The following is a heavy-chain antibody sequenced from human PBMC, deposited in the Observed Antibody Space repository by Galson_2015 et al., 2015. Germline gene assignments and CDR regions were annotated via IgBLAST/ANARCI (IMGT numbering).Heavy chain of an antibody. V-gene: IGHV2-5*02. Sequence: PALVKPTQTLTLTCTFSGFSLRTSGVGVGWIRQPPGKALEWLALIYWDDDKRYSPSLKSRLTITKDTSKNQVVLTMTNMDPVDTATYYCARAWSGYYRFDYWGQGTLVTVSS. J-gene: IGHJ4*02. D-gene: IGHD3-3*01. CDR2: IYWDDDK. CDR3: ARAWSGYYRFDY. CDR1: GFSLRTSGVG.